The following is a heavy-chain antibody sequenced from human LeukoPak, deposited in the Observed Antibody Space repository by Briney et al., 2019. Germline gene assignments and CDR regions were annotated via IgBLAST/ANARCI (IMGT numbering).Heavy chain of an antibody. CDR3: ARVHYDFWSGYYPFDY. CDR2: ISSSSSTI. V-gene: IGHV3-48*01. J-gene: IGHJ4*02. D-gene: IGHD3-3*01. Sequence: GGSLRLSCAASGFTFSNYAMSWVRQTPGKGLEWVSYISSSSSTIYYADSVKGRFTISRDNAKNSLYLQMNSLRAEDTAVYYCARVHYDFWSGYYPFDYWGQGTLVTVSS. CDR1: GFTFSNYA.